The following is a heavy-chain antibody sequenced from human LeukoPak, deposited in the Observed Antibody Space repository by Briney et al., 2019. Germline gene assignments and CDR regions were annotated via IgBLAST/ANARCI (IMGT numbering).Heavy chain of an antibody. CDR3: ARDTAYSFDY. V-gene: IGHV3-48*01. Sequence: GGSLRLSCAASGFALTSYSLNWVRQAPGKGLEWVSYISPTTIYYADSVRGRFTISRDDAKNSLYLQMNSLRAEDTAIYYCARDTAYSFDYWGQGTLVTVSS. CDR1: GFALTSYS. J-gene: IGHJ4*02. CDR2: ISPTTI. D-gene: IGHD2-21*01.